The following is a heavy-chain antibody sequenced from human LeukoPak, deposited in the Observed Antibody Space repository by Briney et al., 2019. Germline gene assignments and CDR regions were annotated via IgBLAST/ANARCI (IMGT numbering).Heavy chain of an antibody. J-gene: IGHJ4*02. D-gene: IGHD3-22*01. CDR2: IYSSGST. CDR1: GGSISNYY. CDR3: ARYDSSGFYQYFFDY. V-gene: IGHV4-59*01. Sequence: SETLSLTCTVSGGSISNYYWSWIRQPPGKGLEWIGYIYSSGSTNYNPSLKSRVTISVDTSKNLFSLKLNSVNDADTAVYFCARYDSSGFYQYFFDYWGPGTLVTVSS.